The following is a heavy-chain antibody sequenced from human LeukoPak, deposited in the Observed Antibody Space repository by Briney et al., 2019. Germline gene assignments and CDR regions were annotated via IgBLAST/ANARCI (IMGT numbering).Heavy chain of an antibody. V-gene: IGHV3-23*01. J-gene: IGHJ3*02. D-gene: IGHD6-13*01. CDR2: ISSSGGNT. CDR3: AREGPAAFPLGI. CDR1: GFTFTNYA. Sequence: GGSLRLSCTASGFTFTNYAMSWVRQAPGKGLEWVSCISSSGGNTYYADSVKGRFTISRDNSKNTLYLQMNSLRGEDTAVYYCAREGPAAFPLGIWGQGTMVTVSS.